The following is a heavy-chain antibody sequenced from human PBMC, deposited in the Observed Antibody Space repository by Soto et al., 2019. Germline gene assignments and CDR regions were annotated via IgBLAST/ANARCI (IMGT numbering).Heavy chain of an antibody. J-gene: IGHJ5*02. V-gene: IGHV2-70*11. CDR1: GSSLSTSEIC. CDR2: IDWDDDK. Sequence: GPGPKPVNPTQTLTLTCTSPGSSLSTSEICVSWIRQPPGKALEWLARIDWDDDKYYSTSLKTRLTISKDTSKNQVVLTMTNMDPVDTATYYCARIRINDPWFDPWGQGTLVTVSS. D-gene: IGHD1-1*01. CDR3: ARIRINDPWFDP.